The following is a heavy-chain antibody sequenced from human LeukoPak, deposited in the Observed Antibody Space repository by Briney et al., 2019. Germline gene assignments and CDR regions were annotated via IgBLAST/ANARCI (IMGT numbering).Heavy chain of an antibody. CDR3: ARGRGSWSMGHSVMDV. CDR2: MNPNSGNT. J-gene: IGHJ6*02. CDR1: RYTFTSYD. Sequence: ASVKVSCTASRYTFTSYDINWVRQAPGQGLEWMGWMNPNSGNTGYAQKFQGRRTMTRNTSISTAYIELSSLRSEDTAVYYCARGRGSWSMGHSVMDVWGQGTTVTVSS. D-gene: IGHD6-13*01. V-gene: IGHV1-8*01.